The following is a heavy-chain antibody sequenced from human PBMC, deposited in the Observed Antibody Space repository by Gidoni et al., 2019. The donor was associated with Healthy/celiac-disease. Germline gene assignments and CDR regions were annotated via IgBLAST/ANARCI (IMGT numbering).Heavy chain of an antibody. J-gene: IGHJ6*03. CDR2: LYYSGST. CDR1: GGSISSYY. V-gene: IGHV4-59*01. CDR3: AREVKGGYYYYYMDV. D-gene: IGHD2-21*01. Sequence: QVQLQESGPGLVKPSETLSLTCTVSGGSISSYYWRWIRQPPGKGLEWIEYLYYSGSTNYNPSLKSRVTISVDTSKNQFSRKLSSVTAADTAVYYCAREVKGGYYYYYMDVWGKGTTVTVSS.